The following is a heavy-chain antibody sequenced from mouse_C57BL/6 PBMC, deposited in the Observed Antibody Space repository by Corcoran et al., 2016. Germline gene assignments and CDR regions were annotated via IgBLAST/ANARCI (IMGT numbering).Heavy chain of an antibody. Sequence: QIQLVQSGPELKKPGETVKISCKASGYTFTTYGMSWVKQAPGKGLKWMGWINTYSGVPTYADDFKGRFAFSLETSASTAYLQINNLKNEDTATYFCARSAAQATTWFAYWGQGTLVTVSA. CDR3: ARSAAQATTWFAY. D-gene: IGHD3-2*02. J-gene: IGHJ3*01. CDR1: GYTFTTYG. CDR2: INTYSGVP. V-gene: IGHV9-3*01.